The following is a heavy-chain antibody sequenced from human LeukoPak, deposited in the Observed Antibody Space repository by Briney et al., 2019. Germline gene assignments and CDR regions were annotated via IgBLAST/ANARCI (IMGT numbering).Heavy chain of an antibody. D-gene: IGHD1-26*01. V-gene: IGHV4-38-2*02. CDR3: ARGEVGSIGRLGY. J-gene: IGHJ4*02. CDR1: GYSISSGSY. CDR2: TYHSGST. Sequence: SETLSLTCSVSGYSISSGSYWGWIRQPPGKTLEWIGSTYHSGSTQLHPSLHSRVTISVDTSKNQFFLNLSSVTATDTAVYYCARGEVGSIGRLGYWGQGILVTVSS.